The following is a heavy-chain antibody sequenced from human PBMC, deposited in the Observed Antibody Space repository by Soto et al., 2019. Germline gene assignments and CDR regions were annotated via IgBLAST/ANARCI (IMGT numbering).Heavy chain of an antibody. J-gene: IGHJ6*02. Sequence: LLESGGGFVQPGGSLRLSCEDSGFTFSSYAMTWVRQAPGKGLEWVSTISGSGGSTYYADSVKGRFTLSRDNSKITLSLQMNSLRVEDTAVYYCAKTENRGTFYYYGMDVWGQGTTVTVSS. CDR1: GFTFSSYA. CDR3: AKTENRGTFYYYGMDV. D-gene: IGHD3-16*01. V-gene: IGHV3-23*01. CDR2: ISGSGGST.